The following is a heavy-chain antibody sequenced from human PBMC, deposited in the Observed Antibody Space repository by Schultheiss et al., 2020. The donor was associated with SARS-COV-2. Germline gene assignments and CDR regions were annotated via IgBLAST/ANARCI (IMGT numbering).Heavy chain of an antibody. CDR1: GFTFTSSA. V-gene: IGHV1-58*02. J-gene: IGHJ5*02. CDR2: IVVGSGNT. CDR3: AKCSHSSSWYGYNWFDP. D-gene: IGHD6-13*01. Sequence: GGSLRLSCKASGFTFTSSAMQWVRQARGQRLEWIGWIVVGSGNTNYAQKFQERVTITRDMSTSTAYMELSSLRSEDTAVYYCAKCSHSSSWYGYNWFDPWGQGTLVTVSS.